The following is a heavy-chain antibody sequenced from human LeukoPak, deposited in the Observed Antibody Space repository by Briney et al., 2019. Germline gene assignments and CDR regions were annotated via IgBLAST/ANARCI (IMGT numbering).Heavy chain of an antibody. V-gene: IGHV3-23*01. CDR1: GYNFSTYA. J-gene: IGHJ4*02. Sequence: PGGSLRLSCAASGYNFSTYAMAWVRRAPGKGLEWVSEISASGDTTYYGDSVKGRFIISKDYSKNTLYLQMNGLRAEDTALYYCASRPRSTVVAPWDYWGQGTLVTVSS. CDR3: ASRPRSTVVAPWDY. D-gene: IGHD3-22*01. CDR2: ISASGDTT.